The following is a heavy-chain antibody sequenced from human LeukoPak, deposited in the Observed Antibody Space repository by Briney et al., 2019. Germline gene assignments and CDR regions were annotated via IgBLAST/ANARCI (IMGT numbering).Heavy chain of an antibody. CDR1: GFTFSDYA. J-gene: IGHJ4*02. Sequence: GGSLRLSCTPSGFTFSDYAMTWVRQGPGKGLEWVGFIRSKAYGGTTEYAASVKGRFTISRDDSKSIAYLQIDSLKTEDTAVYYCTRNSIYYDSRGHDYWGQGTLVTVSS. CDR2: IRSKAYGGTT. D-gene: IGHD3-22*01. CDR3: TRNSIYYDSRGHDY. V-gene: IGHV3-49*04.